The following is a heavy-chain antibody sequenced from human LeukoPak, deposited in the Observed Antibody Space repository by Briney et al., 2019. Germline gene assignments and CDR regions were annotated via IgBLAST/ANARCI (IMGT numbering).Heavy chain of an antibody. Sequence: PSETLSLTCAVYGGSFSGYYWSWIRQPPGKGLEWIGEINHSGSTNYNPSLKSRVTISVDTSKNQFSLKLSSVTAADTAVYYCARGVKPITMIVVATPGAFDIWGQGTMVTVSS. CDR2: INHSGST. D-gene: IGHD3-22*01. CDR3: ARGVKPITMIVVATPGAFDI. CDR1: GGSFSGYY. V-gene: IGHV4-34*01. J-gene: IGHJ3*02.